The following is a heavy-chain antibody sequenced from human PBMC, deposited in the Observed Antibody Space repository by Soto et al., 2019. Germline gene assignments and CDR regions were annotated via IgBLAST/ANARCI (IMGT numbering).Heavy chain of an antibody. V-gene: IGHV1-8*01. CDR2: INPNSGNI. CDR3: ARGRASGSYSLPDY. D-gene: IGHD3-10*01. Sequence: QVQLVQSGAEVKKPGASVKVSCKASGNTFTSYDINWVRQATGHGLEWMGWINPNSGNIGYAQKFQGRVTMTRDTARRTADMEVSRLRSDDPAVYYCARGRASGSYSLPDYWGQGTLVTVSS. CDR1: GNTFTSYD. J-gene: IGHJ4*02.